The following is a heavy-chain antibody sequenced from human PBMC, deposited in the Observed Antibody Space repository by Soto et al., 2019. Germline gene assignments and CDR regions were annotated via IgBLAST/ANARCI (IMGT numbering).Heavy chain of an antibody. J-gene: IGHJ5*02. V-gene: IGHV4-39*01. Sequence: ASETLSLTCSVSGGSISASRSYWAWIRQPPGKGLEWLANIFYSGSTFYNPSLASRVSVSVDTSKNEFSLNLRSVTAADTAVYYCARQPTTGDTDLWFDPWGQGTLVTVSS. CDR2: IFYSGST. D-gene: IGHD2-21*01. CDR3: ARQPTTGDTDLWFDP. CDR1: GGSISASRSY.